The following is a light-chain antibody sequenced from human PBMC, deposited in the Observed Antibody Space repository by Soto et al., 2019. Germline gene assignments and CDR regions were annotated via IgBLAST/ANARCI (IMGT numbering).Light chain of an antibody. CDR2: AAS. CDR3: QQRSNWPIT. Sequence: DIQMTQSPSSVSASVGDRVTITCRASQGIGSWLAWYQQKPGRAPKLLIYAASSLQSGVPSRFSGSGSGTDFALTISSLEPEDFAVYYCQQRSNWPITFGQGTRLEIK. V-gene: IGKV1-12*01. J-gene: IGKJ5*01. CDR1: QGIGSW.